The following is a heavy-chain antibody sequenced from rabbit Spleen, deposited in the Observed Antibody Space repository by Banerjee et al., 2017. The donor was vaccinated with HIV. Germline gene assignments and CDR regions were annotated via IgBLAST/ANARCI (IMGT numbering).Heavy chain of an antibody. CDR3: ARYGSRNGNYGPFDL. J-gene: IGHJ4*01. CDR1: GFSFSSVYY. Sequence: QSLEESGGDLVKPGASLTVTCTASGFSFSSVYYMCWVRQAPGKGLEWIACIYAGNSDNTYYANWAKGRFTISKTSSTTVTLQMTSLTAADTAMYFCARYGSRNGNYGPFDLWGQGTLVTVS. D-gene: IGHD1-1*01. CDR2: IYAGNSDNT. V-gene: IGHV1S40*01.